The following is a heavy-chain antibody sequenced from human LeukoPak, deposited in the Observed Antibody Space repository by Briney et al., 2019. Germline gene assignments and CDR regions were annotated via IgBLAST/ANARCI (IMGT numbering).Heavy chain of an antibody. Sequence: GRSLRLSCAASGFTFSSYAMHWVRQAPGKGLEWVAVISYDGSNKYYADSVKGRFTISRDNSKNTLYLQMNSLRAEDTAVHYCATTPRDGYNYAFDYWGQGTLVTVSS. CDR3: ATTPRDGYNYAFDY. D-gene: IGHD5-24*01. CDR1: GFTFSSYA. CDR2: ISYDGSNK. V-gene: IGHV3-30-3*01. J-gene: IGHJ4*02.